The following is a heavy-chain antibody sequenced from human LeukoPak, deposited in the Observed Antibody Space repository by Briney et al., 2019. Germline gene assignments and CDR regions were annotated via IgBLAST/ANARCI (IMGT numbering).Heavy chain of an antibody. CDR1: GFTSSSYA. D-gene: IGHD5-18*01. V-gene: IGHV3-23*01. CDR3: AKDRGASGYNYGELDP. CDR2: IRGSGGST. Sequence: GGSLRLSCAASGFTSSSYAMNWVRQAPGKGLEWVSAIRGSGGSTYYADSVKGRFTISRDNSKNTLYLLMNSLRAEDTAIYYCAKDRGASGYNYGELDPWGQGTLVTVSS. J-gene: IGHJ5*02.